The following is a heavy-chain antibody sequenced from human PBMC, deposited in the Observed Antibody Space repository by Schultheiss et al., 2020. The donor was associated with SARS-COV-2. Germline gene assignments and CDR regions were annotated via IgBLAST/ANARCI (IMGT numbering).Heavy chain of an antibody. V-gene: IGHV3-30*03. CDR1: GFTFSSYS. Sequence: GGSLRLSCAASGFTFSSYSMNWVRQAPGKGLEWVAVISYDGSNKYYADSVKGRFTISRDNAKNSLYLQMNSLRAEDTAVYYCARGGRLRYCSSTSCYGYYMDVWGKGTTVTVSS. J-gene: IGHJ6*03. CDR3: ARGGRLRYCSSTSCYGYYMDV. D-gene: IGHD2-2*01. CDR2: ISYDGSNK.